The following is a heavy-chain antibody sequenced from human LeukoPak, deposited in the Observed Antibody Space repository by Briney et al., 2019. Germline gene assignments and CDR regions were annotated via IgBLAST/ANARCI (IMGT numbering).Heavy chain of an antibody. CDR3: ASSTSYYDSSGHGMVYFDY. CDR2: IYYSGST. CDR1: GGSISSGDYY. D-gene: IGHD3-22*01. J-gene: IGHJ4*02. V-gene: IGHV4-30-4*08. Sequence: SETLSLTCTVSGGSISSGDYYWSWIRQPPGKGLEWIGYIYYSGSTYYNPSLKSRVTISVDTSKNQFSLKLSSVTAADTAVYYCASSTSYYDSSGHGMVYFDYWGQGTLVTVSS.